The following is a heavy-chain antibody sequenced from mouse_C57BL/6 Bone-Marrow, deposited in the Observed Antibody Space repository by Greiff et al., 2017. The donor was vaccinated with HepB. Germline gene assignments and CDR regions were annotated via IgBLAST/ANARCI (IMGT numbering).Heavy chain of an antibody. CDR1: GYTFTSYW. V-gene: IGHV1-72*01. J-gene: IGHJ4*01. D-gene: IGHD2-4*01. CDR2: IDPNSGGT. Sequence: QVQLQQPGAELVKPGASVKLSCKASGYTFTSYWMHWVKQRPGRGLEWIGRIDPNSGGTKYNEKFKSKATLTVDKPSGTAYMQLSSLTSEDSAVYYCARDMITRYYYAMDYWGQGTSVTVSS. CDR3: ARDMITRYYYAMDY.